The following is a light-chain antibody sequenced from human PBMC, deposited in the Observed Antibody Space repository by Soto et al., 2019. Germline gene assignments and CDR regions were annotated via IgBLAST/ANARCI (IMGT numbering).Light chain of an antibody. CDR1: SSDVGGYNY. CDR3: SSYTSSSTRV. V-gene: IGLV2-14*01. CDR2: DVS. J-gene: IGLJ1*01. Sequence: VQSQPAPATGSHGQSITISCTGTSSDVGGYNYVSWYQRHPGKAPKLMICDVSNRPSGVSNRFSGSKSGNTASLTISGLQAEDEADYYCSSYTSSSTRVFGTGTKGTGL.